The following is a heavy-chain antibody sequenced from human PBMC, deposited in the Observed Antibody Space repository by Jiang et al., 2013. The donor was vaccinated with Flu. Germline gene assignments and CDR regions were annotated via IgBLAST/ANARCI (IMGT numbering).Heavy chain of an antibody. CDR2: ISSSSSTI. CDR3: ARESPPPETGYVLRFLSAQGNWFDP. J-gene: IGHJ5*02. CDR1: GFTFSSYS. Sequence: VQLLESGGGLVQPGGSLRLSCAASGFTFSSYSMNWVRQAPGKGLEWVSYISSSSSTIYYADSVKGRFTISRDNAKNSLYLQMNSLRDEDTAVYYCARESPPPETGYVLRFLSAQGNWFDPWGQGTLVTVSS. V-gene: IGHV3-48*02. D-gene: IGHD3-3*01.